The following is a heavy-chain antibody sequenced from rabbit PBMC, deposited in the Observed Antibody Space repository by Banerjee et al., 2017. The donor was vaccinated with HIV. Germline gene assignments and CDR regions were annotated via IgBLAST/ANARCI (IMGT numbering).Heavy chain of an antibody. J-gene: IGHJ4*01. CDR2: IYAGSSGST. CDR3: ARTYLDDADYGLNL. Sequence: QEQLEESGGDLVKPEGSLTLTCTASGFSFSSSYWICWVRQAPGKGLEWIACIYAGSSGSTYYASWAKGRFTIPKTSSTTVTLQMTSLTAADTATYFCARTYLDDADYGLNLWGPGTLVTVS. D-gene: IGHD2-1*01. V-gene: IGHV1S45*01. CDR1: GFSFSSSYW.